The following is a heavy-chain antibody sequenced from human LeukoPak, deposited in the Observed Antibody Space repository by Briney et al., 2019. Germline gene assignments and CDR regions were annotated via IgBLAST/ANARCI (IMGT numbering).Heavy chain of an antibody. CDR2: IYYSGST. J-gene: IGHJ4*02. CDR3: ARSTLQGGLDY. Sequence: SDTLSLTCAVSGYSISSSNWWGWIRQPPGKGLEWIGYIYYSGSTYCNPSLKSRVTMSVDTSKNQFSLKLSSVTAVDTAVYYCARSTLQGGLDYWGQGTLVTVSS. CDR1: GYSISSSNW. V-gene: IGHV4-28*01. D-gene: IGHD3-16*01.